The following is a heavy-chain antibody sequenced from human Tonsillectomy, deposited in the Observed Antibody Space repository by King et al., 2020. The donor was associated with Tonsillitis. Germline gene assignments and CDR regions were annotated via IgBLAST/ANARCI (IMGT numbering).Heavy chain of an antibody. V-gene: IGHV1-46*01. Sequence: VQLVESGAEVKKPGTSLTVSCKASGYTFTSYYMHWVRQAPGQGLEWMGMINPSGGSTNYAQKIQGRVTMTRDTSTSTVYTEMSSLRSEDTAVYYCARIMYEMLTCYSRSFDYSGQGTLFTASS. D-gene: IGHD3-9*01. CDR2: INPSGGST. CDR1: GYTFTSYY. CDR3: ARIMYEMLTCYSRSFDY. J-gene: IGHJ4*02.